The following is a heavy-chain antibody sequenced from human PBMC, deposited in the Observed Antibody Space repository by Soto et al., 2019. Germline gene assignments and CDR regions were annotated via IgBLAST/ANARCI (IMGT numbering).Heavy chain of an antibody. CDR2: LYSAGTT. D-gene: IGHD3-16*01. CDR1: GFSVSSNY. Sequence: EVQLVESGGGLVQPGGSLRLACAASGFSVSSNYINWVRQAPGKGLEWVSVLYSAGTTHYADSVKGRFTLSRDSSKNTVYFQMNSRRAKDPVFYYCAKISFFYDRVPYTPYFTYWDREPWSPSPQ. J-gene: IGHJ4*02. CDR3: AKISFFYDRVPYTPYFTY. V-gene: IGHV3-66*01.